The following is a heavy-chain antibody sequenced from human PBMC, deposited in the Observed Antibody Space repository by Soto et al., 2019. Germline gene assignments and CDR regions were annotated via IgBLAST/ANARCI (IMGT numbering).Heavy chain of an antibody. CDR2: ISYSGTT. D-gene: IGHD5-18*01. CDR3: ARGRGYSYGLDP. J-gene: IGHJ5*02. CDR1: GVSISSINNY. V-gene: IGHV4-30-4*01. Sequence: SETLSLTCPVSGVSISSINNYWSWLRQPPGEGLEWIGFISYSGTTSYSPSLKSRVAISLDTSKNQFSLSLNFVTAADTAVYYCARGRGYSYGLDPWGQGSLVTVSS.